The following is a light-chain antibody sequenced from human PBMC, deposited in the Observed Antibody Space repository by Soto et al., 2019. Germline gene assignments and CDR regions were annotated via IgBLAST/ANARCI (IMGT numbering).Light chain of an antibody. V-gene: IGLV2-8*01. CDR3: SSYAGSNNPVV. CDR2: EVS. J-gene: IGLJ2*01. CDR1: SSDVGGYNY. Sequence: QSVLTQPPSASGSPGQSVTISCTGTSSDVGGYNYVSWYQQHPDKAPKLMIYEVSKRPSGVPDRFSGSKSGNTASLTVSGLQAEDEADYYCSSYAGSNNPVVFGGGTKLTVL.